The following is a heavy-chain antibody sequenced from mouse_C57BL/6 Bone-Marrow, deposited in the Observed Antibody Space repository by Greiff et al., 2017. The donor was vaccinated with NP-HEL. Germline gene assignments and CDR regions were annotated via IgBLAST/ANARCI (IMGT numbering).Heavy chain of an antibody. CDR3: ARVKDYYGSIGY. J-gene: IGHJ4*01. CDR2: IDPSDSYT. CDR1: GYTFTSYW. D-gene: IGHD1-1*01. V-gene: IGHV1-59*01. Sequence: VQLQQPGAELVRPGTSVKLSCKASGYTFTSYWMHWVKQRPGQGLEWIGVIDPSDSYTNYNQKFKGKATLTVDTSSSTAYMQLSSLTSEDSAVYYCARVKDYYGSIGYWGQGTSVTVSS.